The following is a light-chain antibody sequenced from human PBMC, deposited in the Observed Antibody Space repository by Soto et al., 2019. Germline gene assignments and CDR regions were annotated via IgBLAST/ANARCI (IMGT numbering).Light chain of an antibody. Sequence: QSALTQPASVSGSPGQSITVSCTGTSSDVGLYDYVSWFQQHPGKSPKLIIYEVSHRPSGVSSRFSCSKSGNTASLTISGLQTEDEADYYCSSYTTVFTYVFGTGTKVTVL. J-gene: IGLJ1*01. CDR1: SSDVGLYDY. CDR2: EVS. CDR3: SSYTTVFTYV. V-gene: IGLV2-14*01.